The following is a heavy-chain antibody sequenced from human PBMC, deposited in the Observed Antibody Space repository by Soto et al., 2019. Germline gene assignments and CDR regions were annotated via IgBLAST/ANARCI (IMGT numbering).Heavy chain of an antibody. J-gene: IGHJ6*01. V-gene: IGHV1-18*01. CDR2: ISAYNGNT. CDR3: ARVMGGSYYDYYYGMDV. D-gene: IGHD1-26*01. CDR1: GYTFTSYG. Sequence: QVQLVQSGAEVKKPGASVKVSCKASGYTFTSYGISWVRQAPGQGLEWMGWISAYNGNTNYAQKLQGRVTMTTDTSTSTAYMALRSLRSDDTAVYYCARVMGGSYYDYYYGMDVWGQGTTVTVSS.